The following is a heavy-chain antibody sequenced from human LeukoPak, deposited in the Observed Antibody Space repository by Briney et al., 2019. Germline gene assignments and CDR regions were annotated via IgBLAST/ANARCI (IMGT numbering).Heavy chain of an antibody. D-gene: IGHD4-17*01. V-gene: IGHV4-59*01. CDR1: AGSISSYY. J-gene: IGHJ4*02. CDR2: IYYSGST. CDR3: ARAVYGDYPDY. Sequence: AETLSLTCTVSAGSISSYYWSWIRQPPGRGLEWIGYIYYSGSTTYNPSLKSRVTISVDTSKTQFSLKLSSVTAADTAVYYCARAVYGDYPDYWGQGTLVTVSS.